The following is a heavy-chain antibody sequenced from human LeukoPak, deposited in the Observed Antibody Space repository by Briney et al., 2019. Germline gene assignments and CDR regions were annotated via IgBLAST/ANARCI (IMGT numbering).Heavy chain of an antibody. CDR2: ISSNGGST. CDR1: GFTFSSYA. D-gene: IGHD5-12*01. J-gene: IGHJ4*02. CDR3: ARGPPGGYDSAFDY. V-gene: IGHV3-64*01. Sequence: GGSLRLSCAASGFTFSSYAMHWVRQAPGKGLEYVSAISSNGGSTYYANSVKGRFTISRDNSKNTLFLQMGSLRSEDTAVYYCARGPPGGYDSAFDYWGQGTLVTVSS.